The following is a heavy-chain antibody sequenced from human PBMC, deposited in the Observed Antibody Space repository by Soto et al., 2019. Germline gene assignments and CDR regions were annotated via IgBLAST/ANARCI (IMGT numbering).Heavy chain of an antibody. CDR1: GGSFSRYY. CDR3: ARGGVTTED. J-gene: IGHJ4*02. D-gene: IGHD4-17*01. Sequence: QVQLQQWRAGLLKPSATLSLTCAVNGGSFSRYYWNWIRQPPGKGLEWIGEINHSGSTNYNPALKSRVIISVDTSKNQFTLKLSSVTAADTAVYYCARGGVTTEDWGQGTLVPVSS. V-gene: IGHV4-34*01. CDR2: INHSGST.